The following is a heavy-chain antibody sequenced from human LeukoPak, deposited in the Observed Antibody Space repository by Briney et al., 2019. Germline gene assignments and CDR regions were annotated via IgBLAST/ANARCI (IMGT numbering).Heavy chain of an antibody. Sequence: GGSLRLLCAPSGYPLSRYAMSWPPQASGKAGEGVSDISGSGGSTYYAASVKGRFTISRDNSKNTLYLQMNSLRAEDTAVYYCAKRRVAVAGDFDYWGQGTLVTVSS. D-gene: IGHD6-19*01. J-gene: IGHJ4*02. CDR1: GYPLSRYA. V-gene: IGHV3-23*01. CDR2: ISGSGGST. CDR3: AKRRVAVAGDFDY.